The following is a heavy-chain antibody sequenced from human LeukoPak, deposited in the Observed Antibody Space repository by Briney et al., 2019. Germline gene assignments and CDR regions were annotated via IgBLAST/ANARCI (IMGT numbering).Heavy chain of an antibody. CDR1: GFTVSSNY. V-gene: IGHV3-66*01. J-gene: IGHJ4*02. CDR2: IYSGGST. Sequence: GGSLRLSCAASGFTVSSNYMSWVRQAPGKGLEWVSVIYSGGSTYYADSVKGRFTFSRDNSKNTLYLQMNSLRAEDTALYYCASLLLYCSGSTCYSDYWGQGTLVTVSS. CDR3: ASLLLYCSGSTCYSDY. D-gene: IGHD2-15*01.